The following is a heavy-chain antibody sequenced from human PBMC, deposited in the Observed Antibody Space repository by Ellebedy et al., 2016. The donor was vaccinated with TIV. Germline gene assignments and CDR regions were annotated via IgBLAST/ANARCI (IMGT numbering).Heavy chain of an antibody. J-gene: IGHJ4*02. D-gene: IGHD3-10*01. CDR1: GFTFSSYA. V-gene: IGHV3-30*07. CDR3: ARDEAPYGSGSRY. CDR2: ISYDGSNK. Sequence: PGGSLRLSCAASGFTFSSYAMHWVRQAPGKGLEWVAVISYDGSNKYYADSVKGRFTISRDNAKNTLYLQMNSLRAEDTAVYYCARDEAPYGSGSRYWGQGTLVTVSS.